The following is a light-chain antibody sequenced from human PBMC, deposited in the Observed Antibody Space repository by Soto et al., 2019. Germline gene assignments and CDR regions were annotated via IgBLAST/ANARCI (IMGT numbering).Light chain of an antibody. CDR1: QNVNSNF. CDR3: QQYGSSPLT. CDR2: GVS. Sequence: EIVLTQSPGTLSLSPGERATLSCRASQNVNSNFFAWYQQKAGQAPRLLIYGVSSRATGIPDRFSGSGADTDFTLTISGLEPEDFAEYYCQQYGSSPLTFGGGTKVDIK. V-gene: IGKV3-20*01. J-gene: IGKJ4*01.